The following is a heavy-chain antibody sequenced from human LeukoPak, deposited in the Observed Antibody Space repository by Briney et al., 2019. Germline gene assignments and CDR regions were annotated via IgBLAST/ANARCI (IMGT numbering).Heavy chain of an antibody. CDR3: AKDSKRWKTYYYEAGSYYFDY. D-gene: IGHD3-10*01. V-gene: IGHV3-30*02. Sequence: GGSLRLSCAAPGFTFSSYGMHWVRQAPGKGLEWVAFIRYDGSNKYYADSVKGRFTISRDNSKNTLYLQMNSLRPEDTAVYYCAKDSKRWKTYYYEAGSYYFDYWGRGTRVTVSS. CDR2: IRYDGSNK. CDR1: GFTFSSYG. J-gene: IGHJ4*02.